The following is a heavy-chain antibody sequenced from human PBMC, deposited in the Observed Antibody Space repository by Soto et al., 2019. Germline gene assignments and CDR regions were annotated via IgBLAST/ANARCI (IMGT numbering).Heavy chain of an antibody. CDR3: ARDHNIPADTAYYYYGMDV. D-gene: IGHD5-18*01. J-gene: IGHJ6*02. Sequence: EVQLVESGGGLVQPGGSLRLSCAASGFTFSSYSMNWVRQAPGKGLEWVSSISSSSSYIYYADSVKGRFTISRDNAKNSLYLQMNSLRAEDTAVYYCARDHNIPADTAYYYYGMDVWGQGTTVTVSS. CDR1: GFTFSSYS. CDR2: ISSSSSYI. V-gene: IGHV3-21*01.